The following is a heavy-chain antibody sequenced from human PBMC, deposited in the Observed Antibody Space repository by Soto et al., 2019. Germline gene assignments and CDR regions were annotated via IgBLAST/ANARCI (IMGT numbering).Heavy chain of an antibody. CDR1: GDYIISIYH. Sequence: LETLSLTYTVSGDYIISIYHWAWIRQPPGRGLEWVASIYHSGTTYYNPSLKSRATISADTSKNHFSLKLTSVTAADTAVYYCARDLAYCASGSCYAKWGSWGQGTLVTVS. CDR3: ARDLAYCASGSCYAKWGS. D-gene: IGHD2-21*01. CDR2: IYHSGTT. J-gene: IGHJ5*02. V-gene: IGHV4-38-2*02.